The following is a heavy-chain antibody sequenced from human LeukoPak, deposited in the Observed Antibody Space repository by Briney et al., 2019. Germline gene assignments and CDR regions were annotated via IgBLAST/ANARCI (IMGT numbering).Heavy chain of an antibody. Sequence: GGSLRLSCAASGFTFSNYWMHWVRQAPGKGLVWVSRINTDGSSTGYADSVKGRFTISRDNAKNTLYLQMNSLRAEDTAVYYCARGDYAFDIWGQGTMVTVSS. CDR2: INTDGSST. J-gene: IGHJ3*02. CDR3: ARGDYAFDI. D-gene: IGHD2-21*01. CDR1: GFTFSNYW. V-gene: IGHV3-74*01.